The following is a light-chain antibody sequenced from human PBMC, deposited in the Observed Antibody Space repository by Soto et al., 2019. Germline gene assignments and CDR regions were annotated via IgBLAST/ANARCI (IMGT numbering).Light chain of an antibody. J-gene: IGKJ5*01. CDR2: GAS. Sequence: EIVMTQSPATLSVSPGERSTLSCRASQSVSSNLAWYQQIPGQAPRLLIYGASTRATGIPARFSGSGSGTEFTLTISSLQSEDFAVYYCQQYNNWPRTFGQGTRLEI. CDR3: QQYNNWPRT. CDR1: QSVSSN. V-gene: IGKV3-15*01.